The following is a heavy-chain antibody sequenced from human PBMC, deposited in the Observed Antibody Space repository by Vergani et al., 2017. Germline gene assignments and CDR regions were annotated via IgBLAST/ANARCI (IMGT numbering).Heavy chain of an antibody. V-gene: IGHV3-9*01. Sequence: VEAGGGLVQPGGFLRLFCTASGFTFQAFAFHWVRPVSGRGLEGVSGIDRNYGVKNGNSFEGRFSISRDNAKKAVFLQMNNLRHEDTALYFCVKDNDYDADGPFDLWGRGTLVTVSS. CDR2: IDRNYGVK. D-gene: IGHD3-16*01. CDR1: GFTFQAFA. CDR3: VKDNDYDADGPFDL. J-gene: IGHJ2*01.